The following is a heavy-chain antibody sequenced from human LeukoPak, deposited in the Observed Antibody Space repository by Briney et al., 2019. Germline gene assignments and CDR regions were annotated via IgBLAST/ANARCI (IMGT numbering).Heavy chain of an antibody. CDR2: INPNSGGT. CDR1: GYTFTGDY. D-gene: IGHD2-2*01. CDR3: ARNGYQAGRIEKRLDY. V-gene: IGHV1-2*06. J-gene: IGHJ4*02. Sequence: ASVKGSCKASGYTFTGDYMHWVRQAPRQRLEWVGRINPNSGGTNYAQKCQGRVTITRDTSISTPYMERSRLRSDDTAVYYCARNGYQAGRIEKRLDYWGQGTLVTVSS.